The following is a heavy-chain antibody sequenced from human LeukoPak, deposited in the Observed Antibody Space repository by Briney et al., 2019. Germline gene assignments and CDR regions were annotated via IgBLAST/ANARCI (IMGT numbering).Heavy chain of an antibody. CDR3: AKDLIAVAGTMGYFDY. CDR2: ISWNSGSI. J-gene: IGHJ4*02. D-gene: IGHD6-19*01. CDR1: GFTFNDYA. Sequence: GRSLRLSWAASGFTFNDYAMHWVRQAPGKGLEWVSGISWNSGSIGYADSVKGRFTISRDNAKNSLYLQMNSLRAEDTALYYCAKDLIAVAGTMGYFDYWGQGTLVTVSS. V-gene: IGHV3-9*01.